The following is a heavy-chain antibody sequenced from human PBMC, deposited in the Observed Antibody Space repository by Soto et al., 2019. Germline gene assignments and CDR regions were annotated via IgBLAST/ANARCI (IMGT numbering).Heavy chain of an antibody. V-gene: IGHV1-69*06. CDR2: IIPIFGTA. D-gene: IGHD2-15*01. J-gene: IGHJ3*02. Sequence: QVQLVQSGAEVKKPGSSVKVSCKASGGTFSSYAISWVRQAPGQGLEWMGGIIPIFGTANYAQKFQGRVTITADKSTSTAYMELSSLRSEDTAVYYCARGDREVDATRVMDDAFDIWGQGTMVTVSS. CDR1: GGTFSSYA. CDR3: ARGDREVDATRVMDDAFDI.